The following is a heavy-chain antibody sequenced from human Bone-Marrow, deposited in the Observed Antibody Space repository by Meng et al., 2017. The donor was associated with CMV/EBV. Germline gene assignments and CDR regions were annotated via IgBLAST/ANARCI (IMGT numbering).Heavy chain of an antibody. CDR3: ARDVGYCSTTTCYPDGYHDMDV. V-gene: IGHV3-72*01. CDR1: GFTFSDHY. CDR2: TRNKADSYTT. Sequence: GGSLRLSCAASGFTFSDHYMDWVRQAPGKGLEWVGRTRNKADSYTTEYAASVKGRFTISRDDSKNSLYLQMNSLKTEDTAVYYCARDVGYCSTTTCYPDGYHDMDVWGQGTTVTVSS. D-gene: IGHD2-2*01. J-gene: IGHJ6*02.